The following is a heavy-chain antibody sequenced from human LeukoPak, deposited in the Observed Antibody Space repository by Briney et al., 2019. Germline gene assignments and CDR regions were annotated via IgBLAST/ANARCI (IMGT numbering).Heavy chain of an antibody. CDR3: ARDPGRFGEFDY. V-gene: IGHV3-74*01. J-gene: IGHJ4*02. Sequence: PGGSLRLSCAASGFTFSSYWIHWVRQAPGKGLVWVSRINSDGSSTSYADSVKGRFTISRDNAKNTLYLQMNSLRAEDTAVYYCARDPGRFGEFDYWGQGTLVTVSS. CDR2: INSDGSST. CDR1: GFTFSSYW. D-gene: IGHD3-10*01.